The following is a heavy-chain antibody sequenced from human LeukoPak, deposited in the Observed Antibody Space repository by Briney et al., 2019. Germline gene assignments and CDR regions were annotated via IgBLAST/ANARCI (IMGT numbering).Heavy chain of an antibody. J-gene: IGHJ6*02. CDR1: GYTFTSYD. Sequence: GSVKVSCKASGYTFTSYDINWVRQATGQGLEWMGWMNPNSGNTGYAQKFQGRVTMTRNTSISTAYMELSSLRSEDTAVYYCARFRHGAYYYYYGMDVWGQGTTVTVSS. CDR3: ARFRHGAYYYYYGMDV. CDR2: MNPNSGNT. V-gene: IGHV1-8*01. D-gene: IGHD3-10*01.